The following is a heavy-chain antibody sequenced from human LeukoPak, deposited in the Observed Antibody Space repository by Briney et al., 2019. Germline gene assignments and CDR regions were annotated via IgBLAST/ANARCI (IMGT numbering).Heavy chain of an antibody. CDR2: ISSNGGNT. CDR3: VRNYYDSSGYYLAGY. J-gene: IGHJ4*02. V-gene: IGHV3-64D*06. Sequence: GGSLRLSCSASGFTFSSYAMHWVRQTPGKGLEYVSAISSNGGNTYYADSVKGRFTISGDNSKNTLLLQMSGLRAEDTAVYYCVRNYYDSSGYYLAGYWGQGTLVTVSS. CDR1: GFTFSSYA. D-gene: IGHD3-22*01.